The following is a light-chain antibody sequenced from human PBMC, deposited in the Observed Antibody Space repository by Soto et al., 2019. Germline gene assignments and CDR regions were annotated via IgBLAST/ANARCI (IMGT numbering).Light chain of an antibody. CDR2: DVS. CDR3: QQYNSYSSWT. CDR1: QSISRY. V-gene: IGKV1-5*01. Sequence: DIQMTQSPSTLSVSVGDRVTITCRASQSISRYLGWYQQKPGKAPNLLIYDVSILESGVPSRFSGSGSGTEFTLTISSLKADDFATYYCQQYNSYSSWTFGQGTKVDIK. J-gene: IGKJ1*01.